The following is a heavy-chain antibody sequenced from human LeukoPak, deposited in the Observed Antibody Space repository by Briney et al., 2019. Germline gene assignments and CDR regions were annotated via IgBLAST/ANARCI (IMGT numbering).Heavy chain of an antibody. CDR3: ATDSEPRRMLGAYYFDY. J-gene: IGHJ4*02. D-gene: IGHD3-16*01. Sequence: ASVKVSCKVSGYTLTELSIHWVRQAPGKGLEWMGGFDPEDDETIYARKFQGRVTMTEDTSTDTAYMELSSLRSEDTAVYYCATDSEPRRMLGAYYFDYWGQGTLVTVSS. V-gene: IGHV1-24*01. CDR2: FDPEDDET. CDR1: GYTLTELS.